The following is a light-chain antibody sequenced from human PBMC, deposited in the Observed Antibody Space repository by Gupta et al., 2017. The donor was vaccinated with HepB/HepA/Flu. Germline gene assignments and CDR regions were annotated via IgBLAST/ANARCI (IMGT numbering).Light chain of an antibody. Sequence: EIVMTQSPATLSVSPGERATLSCRASQHVRSNLGWFQQKPGQAPRPLIYDASRRATGIPARFSGSGSGTEFTLAISSLQAEDFAIYYCQQYNSWPITFGQGTRLEIK. CDR3: QQYNSWPIT. CDR1: QHVRSN. V-gene: IGKV3-15*01. CDR2: DAS. J-gene: IGKJ5*01.